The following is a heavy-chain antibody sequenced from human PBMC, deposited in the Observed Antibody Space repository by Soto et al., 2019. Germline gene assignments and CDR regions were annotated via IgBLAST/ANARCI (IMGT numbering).Heavy chain of an antibody. CDR1: GGSISSYY. J-gene: IGHJ4*02. CDR3: ARGVLSGSYYGAGYFDY. D-gene: IGHD1-26*01. CDR2: IYTSVST. Sequence: SETLSLTCTVSGGSISSYYWSWIRQPAGKGLEWIGPIYTSVSTNYNPSLKSRVTMSVETSRDQSSLKVSSVTAADRAVYYCARGVLSGSYYGAGYFDYWGQGTLVTVSS. V-gene: IGHV4-4*07.